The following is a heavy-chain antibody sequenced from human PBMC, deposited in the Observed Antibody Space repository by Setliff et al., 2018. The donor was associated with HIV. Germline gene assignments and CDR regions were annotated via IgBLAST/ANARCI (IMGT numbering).Heavy chain of an antibody. CDR1: GGAITGYY. D-gene: IGHD3-22*01. CDR2: IYSGGSA. Sequence: SETLSLTCNVSGGAITGYYWSWVRQAPGKALESIASIYSGGSAIYHPSLKSRVTISVDTSKNQFSLKLSSVTAADTAVYYCARGDTYYPDRSGYVKSALDAFDIWGRGTMVTVSS. CDR3: ARGDTYYPDRSGYVKSALDAFDI. J-gene: IGHJ3*02. V-gene: IGHV4-4*09.